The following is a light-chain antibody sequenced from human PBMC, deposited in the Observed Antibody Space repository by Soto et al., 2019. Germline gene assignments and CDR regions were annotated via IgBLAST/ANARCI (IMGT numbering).Light chain of an antibody. V-gene: IGKV1-39*01. CDR3: QQAYDIPRT. Sequence: DIQMTQSPSSLSASVGDRVTLTCRATQSISKYLNWYQQKPGKXXNXXIYSTSTLQSGVPSRFSGSGSGTDFTITINSLQPEDFETYYCQQAYDIPRTFGQGTKVDIK. CDR1: QSISKY. CDR2: STS. J-gene: IGKJ1*01.